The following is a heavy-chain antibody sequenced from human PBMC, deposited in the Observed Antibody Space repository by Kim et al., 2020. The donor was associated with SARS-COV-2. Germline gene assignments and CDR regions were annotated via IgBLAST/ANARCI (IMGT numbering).Heavy chain of an antibody. CDR1: GGSFSGYY. CDR2: INHSGST. J-gene: IGHJ6*02. D-gene: IGHD6-13*01. CDR3: ARGGRGSSSWSRYGYYGMDV. V-gene: IGHV4-34*01. Sequence: SETLSLTCAVYGGSFSGYYWSWIRQPPGKGLEWIGEINHSGSTNYNPSLKSRVTISVDTSKNQFSLKLSSVTAADTAVYYCARGGRGSSSWSRYGYYGMDVWGQGTTVTVSS.